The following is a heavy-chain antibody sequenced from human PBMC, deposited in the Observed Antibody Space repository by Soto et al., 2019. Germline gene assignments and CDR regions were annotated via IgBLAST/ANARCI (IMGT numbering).Heavy chain of an antibody. CDR3: ARHYDFWSGYLDFDY. CDR1: GYTFTSYG. Sequence: ASVKVSCKASGYTFTSYGISWVRQAPGQGLEWMGWISAYNGNTNYAQKLQGRVTMTTDTSTSTAYMELRSLRSDDTAVYYCARHYDFWSGYLDFDYWGQGTLVTVSS. V-gene: IGHV1-18*01. CDR2: ISAYNGNT. D-gene: IGHD3-3*01. J-gene: IGHJ4*02.